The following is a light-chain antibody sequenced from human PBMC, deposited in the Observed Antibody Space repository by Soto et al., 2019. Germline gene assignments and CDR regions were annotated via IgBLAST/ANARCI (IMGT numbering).Light chain of an antibody. CDR2: DVS. Sequence: SALTQPASVSGSPGQSITISCTGTSSDVGGYNYVSWYQQHPGKAPKLMIYDVSNRPSGVSNRFSGSKSGNTASLTISGLQAEDEADYYCSSHTSSSTYAFGTGTKVTVL. CDR1: SSDVGGYNY. J-gene: IGLJ1*01. CDR3: SSHTSSSTYA. V-gene: IGLV2-14*01.